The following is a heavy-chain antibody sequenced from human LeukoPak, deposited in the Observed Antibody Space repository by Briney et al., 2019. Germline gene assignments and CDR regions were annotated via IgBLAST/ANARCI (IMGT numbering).Heavy chain of an antibody. Sequence: GGSLKLSCAASGFTVRSNYMSWVRQAPGKGLEWVSFIYKDGRTYYEDSVKGRFTISRHNSKNMLYLQRNSLRPEDTAVYYCQWELRYIWGQGTL. CDR2: IYKDGRT. CDR1: GFTVRSNY. V-gene: IGHV3-53*04. J-gene: IGHJ4*02. CDR3: QWELRYI. D-gene: IGHD1-26*01.